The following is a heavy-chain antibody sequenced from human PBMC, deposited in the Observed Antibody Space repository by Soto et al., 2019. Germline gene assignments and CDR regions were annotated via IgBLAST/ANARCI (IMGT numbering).Heavy chain of an antibody. J-gene: IGHJ4*02. Sequence: SETLSLTCTVSGGSISSSSYYWGWIRQPPGKGLEWIGSIYYSGSTYYNPSLKSRVTISVDTSKNQFSLKLSSVTAADTAVYYCARQLDLSIAVAGTFDYWGQGTLVTVSS. V-gene: IGHV4-39*01. CDR2: IYYSGST. D-gene: IGHD6-19*01. CDR3: ARQLDLSIAVAGTFDY. CDR1: GGSISSSSYY.